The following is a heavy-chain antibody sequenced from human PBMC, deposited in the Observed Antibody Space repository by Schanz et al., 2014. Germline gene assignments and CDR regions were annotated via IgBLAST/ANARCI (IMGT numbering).Heavy chain of an antibody. CDR3: ARGGGPEDVFDI. Sequence: QVQLIQSGAEVKKPGASVKVSCTASGYTFTSYDINWVRQAPGQGLEWMGIINLSGGSTNNAQKFQGRLTMTRDTSTSTVYMELSSLRSEDTAVYYCARGGGPEDVFDIWGQGTILTVSS. CDR1: GYTFTSYD. CDR2: INLSGGST. V-gene: IGHV1-46*01. J-gene: IGHJ3*02. D-gene: IGHD5-12*01.